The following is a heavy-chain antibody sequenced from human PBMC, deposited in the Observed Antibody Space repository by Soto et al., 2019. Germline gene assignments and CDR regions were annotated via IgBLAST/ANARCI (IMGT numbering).Heavy chain of an antibody. D-gene: IGHD2-15*01. CDR2: IYYSGST. CDR1: GGSLSSYY. V-gene: IGHV4-59*01. Sequence: SETLSLTCTVSGGSLSSYYWSWIRQPPGKGLEWIGYIYYSGSTNYNPSLKSRVTISVDTSKNQFSLKLSSVTAADTAVYYCARVTPYCSGGSCYYYYYMDVWGKGTTVTVSS. CDR3: ARVTPYCSGGSCYYYYYMDV. J-gene: IGHJ6*03.